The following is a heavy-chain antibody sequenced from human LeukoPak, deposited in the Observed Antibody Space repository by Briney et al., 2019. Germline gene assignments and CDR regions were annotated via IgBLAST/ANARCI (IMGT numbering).Heavy chain of an antibody. J-gene: IGHJ4*02. V-gene: IGHV3-21*01. D-gene: IGHD3-22*01. Sequence: GGSLRLSCAASGFTFSSYSMNWVRQAPGKGLEWVSSISSSSSYIYYADSVKGRFTISRDNAKNSLYLQMNSLRAEDTAVYYCARIDPYYYDSSGYSHSDYWGQGTLVTVSS. CDR2: ISSSSSYI. CDR1: GFTFSSYS. CDR3: ARIDPYYYDSSGYSHSDY.